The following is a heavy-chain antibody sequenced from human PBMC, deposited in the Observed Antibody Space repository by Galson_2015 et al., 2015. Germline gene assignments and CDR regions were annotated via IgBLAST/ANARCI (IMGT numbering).Heavy chain of an antibody. V-gene: IGHV3-23*01. CDR3: AKDPRLYCSGGSCFSDAFDI. Sequence: SLRLSCAASGFTFSSYAMSWVRQAPGKGLEWVSAISGSGGSTYYADSVKGRFTISRDNSKNTLYLQMNSLRAEDTAVYYCAKDPRLYCSGGSCFSDAFDIWGHGTMVTVSS. CDR2: ISGSGGST. D-gene: IGHD2-15*01. J-gene: IGHJ3*02. CDR1: GFTFSSYA.